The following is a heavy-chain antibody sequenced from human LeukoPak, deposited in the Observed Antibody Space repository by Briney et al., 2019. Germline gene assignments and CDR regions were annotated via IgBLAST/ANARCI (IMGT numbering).Heavy chain of an antibody. Sequence: PSETLSLTCTVSGGSISSYYWSWIRQPPGKGLEWIGYIYYSGSTNYNPSLKSRVTISVDTSKNQFSLKLSSVTAADTAVYYCARHRRTGYYDFWSGYYYYMDVWGKGTTVTVSS. V-gene: IGHV4-59*08. CDR2: IYYSGST. D-gene: IGHD3-3*01. CDR1: GGSISSYY. J-gene: IGHJ6*03. CDR3: ARHRRTGYYDFWSGYYYYMDV.